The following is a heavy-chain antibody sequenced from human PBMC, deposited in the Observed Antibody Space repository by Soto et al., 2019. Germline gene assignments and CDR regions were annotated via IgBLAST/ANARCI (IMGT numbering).Heavy chain of an antibody. CDR3: ARDGGYWSGGSCYPDVYFDE. V-gene: IGHV1-2*02. D-gene: IGHD2-15*01. CDR1: GGTFNNYA. Sequence: ASVKGSCKASGGTFNNYAISWVRQAPGQGLEWMGGINPNSGGTNYAQKFQGRVTMTRDTSISTAYMELSRLRSDDTAVYYCARDGGYWSGGSCYPDVYFDEWGKGTLV. J-gene: IGHJ4*02. CDR2: INPNSGGT.